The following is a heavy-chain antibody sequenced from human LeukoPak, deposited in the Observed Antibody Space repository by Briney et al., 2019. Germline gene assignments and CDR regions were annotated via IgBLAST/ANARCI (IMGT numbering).Heavy chain of an antibody. CDR3: ARGSSRIYYYDSSGYAHAFDY. V-gene: IGHV6-1*01. CDR2: TYYRSKWYT. CDR1: GDSVSSNSAA. J-gene: IGHJ4*02. D-gene: IGHD3-22*01. Sequence: SQTLSLTCAISGDSVSSNSAAWNWVRQSPSRGLEWLGRTYYRSKWYTDYAESVKSRITINPDTSRNQFSLQVNSVTPEDTAVYYCARGSSRIYYYDSSGYAHAFDYWGQGILVTVSS.